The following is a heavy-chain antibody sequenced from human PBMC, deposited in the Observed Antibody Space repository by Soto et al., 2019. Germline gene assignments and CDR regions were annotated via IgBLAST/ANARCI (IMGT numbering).Heavy chain of an antibody. CDR2: ISTNGGST. CDR3: VKGEYYYDSSGYVY. V-gene: IGHV3-64D*06. Sequence: PGGSLRLSCSASGFTFSIYAMHWVRQAPGKGLEYVSSISTNGGSTDYADSVKGRFTISRDNSKNTVYLQMSSLRVEDTAVYYCVKGEYYYDSSGYVYWG. CDR1: GFTFSIYA. J-gene: IGHJ4*01. D-gene: IGHD3-22*01.